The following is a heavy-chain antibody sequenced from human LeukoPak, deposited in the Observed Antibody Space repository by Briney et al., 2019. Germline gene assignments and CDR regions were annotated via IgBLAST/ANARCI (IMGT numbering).Heavy chain of an antibody. CDR3: ARANFLYCSSTSCLFDY. D-gene: IGHD2-2*01. J-gene: IGHJ4*02. CDR1: GYTFTDYY. V-gene: IGHV1-2*02. CDR2: INPNDGDT. Sequence: ASVEGSWKASGYTFTDYYMHWVRQAPGQGFEWMGWINPNDGDTYYAQKFQGRVTMTRDTSISTAHMEVSRLRSDDTAVYYCARANFLYCSSTSCLFDYWGQGTLVTVSS.